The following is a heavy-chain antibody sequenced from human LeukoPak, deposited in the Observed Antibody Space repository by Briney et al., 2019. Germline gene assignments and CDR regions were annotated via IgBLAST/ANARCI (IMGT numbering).Heavy chain of an antibody. J-gene: IGHJ5*02. V-gene: IGHV4-39*01. CDR1: GGSITSSSYY. D-gene: IGHD1-26*01. CDR3: ARRGAVGAIWWYWFDP. CDR2: IYYSGDT. Sequence: SETLSLTCTVSGGSITSSSYYRGWIRQPPGKGLEWIGSIYYSGDTYYNTSLKSRVTISVDTSKNQFSLKLSSVTAADTAVYYCARRGAVGAIWWYWFDPWGQGTLVTVSS.